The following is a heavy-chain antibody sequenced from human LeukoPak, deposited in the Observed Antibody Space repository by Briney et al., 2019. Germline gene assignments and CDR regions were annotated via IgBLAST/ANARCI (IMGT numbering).Heavy chain of an antibody. J-gene: IGHJ4*02. V-gene: IGHV3-30*02. CDR3: ARFYYWSGFYPLDH. CDR1: GFTFSLYG. CDR2: IRYDASNE. D-gene: IGHD3-3*01. Sequence: GGSLRLSCAASGFTFSLYGMQWVRQAPGKGLQWVAFIRYDASNEYYVDSVKGRFTISRDNSENTLYLQMNSLRTEDTAVYYCARFYYWSGFYPLDHWGQGTLVTVSS.